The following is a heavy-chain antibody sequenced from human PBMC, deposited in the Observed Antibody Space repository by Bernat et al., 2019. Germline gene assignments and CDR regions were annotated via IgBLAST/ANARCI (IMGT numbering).Heavy chain of an antibody. D-gene: IGHD4-17*01. J-gene: IGHJ3*02. CDR1: GGSISSYY. CDR3: ARADGDRDAFDI. V-gene: IGHV4-59*01. CDR2: IYYSGST. Sequence: QVQLQESGPGLVKPSETLSLTCTVSGGSISSYYWSWIRQPPGKGLEWIGYIYYSGSTNHNPSLKSRVTIAVDTYKNQFYLNLSSVTAADTAVYYCARADGDRDAFDIWGQGTMVTVSS.